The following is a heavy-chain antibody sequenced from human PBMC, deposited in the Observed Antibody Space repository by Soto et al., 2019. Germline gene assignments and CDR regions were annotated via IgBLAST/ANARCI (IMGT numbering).Heavy chain of an antibody. CDR3: AKVSRGIGVVPAALN. D-gene: IGHD2-2*01. V-gene: IGHV3-23*01. CDR1: GHTFHSYA. J-gene: IGHJ4*02. CDR2: ISGSGGST. Sequence: EVQLLESGGGLVQPGGSLRLSCVASGHTFHSYAMSWVRQAPGKGLEWVSGISGSGGSTYYADSVRGRFTISRDDSKNTLYLQMNRPRAEDTAVYYCAKVSRGIGVVPAALNWGQGTRVSVPS.